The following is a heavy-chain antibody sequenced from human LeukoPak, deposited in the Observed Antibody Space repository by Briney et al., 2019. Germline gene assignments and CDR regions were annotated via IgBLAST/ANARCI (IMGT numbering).Heavy chain of an antibody. CDR2: IYYSGST. V-gene: IGHV4-39*07. CDR1: GGSISSSSYY. J-gene: IGHJ4*02. Sequence: SETLSLTCTVSGGSISSSSYYWGWIRQPPGKGLEWIGSIYYSGSTYYNPSLKSRVTISVDTSKNQFSLKLSSVTAADTAVNYCARVINFMVAGTGYYFDYWGQGTLVTVSS. D-gene: IGHD6-19*01. CDR3: ARVINFMVAGTGYYFDY.